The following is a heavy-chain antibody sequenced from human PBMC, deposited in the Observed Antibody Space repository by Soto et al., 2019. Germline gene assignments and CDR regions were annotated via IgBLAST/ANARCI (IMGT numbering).Heavy chain of an antibody. D-gene: IGHD4-17*01. CDR2: INPNSGGT. J-gene: IGHJ3*02. CDR3: ARDYHGDYNDAFDI. V-gene: IGHV1-2*04. CDR1: GYSFTGYY. Sequence: RASVKVSCKASGYSFTGYYMHWVRQAPGQGLEWMGWINPNSGGTNYAQKFQGWVTMATDTSTSTAYMELRSLRSDDTAVYYCARDYHGDYNDAFDIWGQGTMVTVSS.